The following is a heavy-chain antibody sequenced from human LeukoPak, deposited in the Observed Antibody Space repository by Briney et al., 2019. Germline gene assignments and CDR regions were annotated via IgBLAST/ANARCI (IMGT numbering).Heavy chain of an antibody. CDR2: ITSSGSHV. D-gene: IGHD4-11*01. Sequence: GGSLRLSCAACGFTFSHYTIGWVRQAPGKGLERVASITSSGSHVYYADSVKGRFTISRDNAKNEVYLQMNSLRGEDTAIYYCARVMMGATVTTFHYYCMDVWGVGTAVTVSS. CDR1: GFTFSHYT. J-gene: IGHJ6*03. CDR3: ARVMMGATVTTFHYYCMDV. V-gene: IGHV3-21*01.